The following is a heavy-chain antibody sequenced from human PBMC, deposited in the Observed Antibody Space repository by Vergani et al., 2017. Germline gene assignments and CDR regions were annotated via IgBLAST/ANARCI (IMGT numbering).Heavy chain of an antibody. CDR3: ARVVGTSSYWLDP. V-gene: IGHV4-31*03. CDR1: GGSIGSVAHY. Sequence: QVQLQESGPGLVKPSQTLSLTCTVSGGSIGSVAHYWTWIRQHPGKGMEWIGYIYQSGTTYYNPSLKSRLTISVDKSKNQFSLRLNSVTAADTAMYYCARVVGTSSYWLDPWGQGTLVIVSS. D-gene: IGHD2-2*01. J-gene: IGHJ5*02. CDR2: IYQSGTT.